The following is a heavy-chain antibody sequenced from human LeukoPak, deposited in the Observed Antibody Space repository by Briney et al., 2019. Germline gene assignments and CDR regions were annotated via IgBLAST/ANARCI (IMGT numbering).Heavy chain of an antibody. Sequence: SQTLSLTCALSGDIVSSNSTAWNWIRQSPSRGLEWLGRTYYRSKWYNDYTVSVKSRITFNPDTSKNQFSLHLTSVTPEDTAVYYCARKRLSADSFDIWGQGTLVTVSS. J-gene: IGHJ3*02. CDR3: ARKRLSADSFDI. V-gene: IGHV6-1*01. CDR1: GDIVSSNSTA. D-gene: IGHD4/OR15-4a*01. CDR2: TYYRSKWYN.